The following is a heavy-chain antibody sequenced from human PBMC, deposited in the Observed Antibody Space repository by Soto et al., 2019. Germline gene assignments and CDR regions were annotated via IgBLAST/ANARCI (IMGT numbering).Heavy chain of an antibody. D-gene: IGHD2-2*01. V-gene: IGHV3-23*01. CDR3: AKARLVVQAALDY. CDR2: ISGSGGST. J-gene: IGHJ4*02. CDR1: GFTFSSYA. Sequence: GGSLILSCAASGFTFSSYAMSWVRQAPGKGLEWVSAISGSGGSTYYTDSVKGRFTISRDNSKNTLYLQMNSLRAEDTALYYCAKARLVVQAALDYWGQGTLVTVSS.